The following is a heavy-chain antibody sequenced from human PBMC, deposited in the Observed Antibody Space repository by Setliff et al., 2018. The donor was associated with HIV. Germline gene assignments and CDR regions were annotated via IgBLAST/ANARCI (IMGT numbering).Heavy chain of an antibody. CDR1: GGSISSGSYY. Sequence: SETLSLTCTVSGGSISSGSYYWSWIRQPAGKGLEWIGRIYSSGSTNYNPSPSSRVTISVDTSKNQFSLKLRSVTAADTAVYFCAREPRAFDVWGQGTMVTVSS. V-gene: IGHV4-61*02. CDR2: IYSSGST. CDR3: AREPRAFDV. J-gene: IGHJ3*01.